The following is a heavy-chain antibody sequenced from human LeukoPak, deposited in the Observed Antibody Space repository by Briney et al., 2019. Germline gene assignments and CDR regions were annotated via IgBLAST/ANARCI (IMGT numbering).Heavy chain of an antibody. V-gene: IGHV4-59*01. CDR1: GGSISSYY. J-gene: IGHJ6*03. CDR2: IFYSGST. CDR3: ARGVPHDFWSGLVPDYYFYYIDL. D-gene: IGHD3-3*01. Sequence: SETLSLTCTVSGGSISSYYWTWIRQPPGKGLEWLGHIFYSGSTYSNPSLRSRVTMSIDTSRNQFSLKLSSVTAADSAMYFCARGVPHDFWSGLVPDYYFYYIDLWGKGTTVTVSS.